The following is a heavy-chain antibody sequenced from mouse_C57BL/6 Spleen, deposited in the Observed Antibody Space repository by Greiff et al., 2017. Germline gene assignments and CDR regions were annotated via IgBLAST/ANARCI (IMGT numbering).Heavy chain of an antibody. CDR3: ARGGADFDC. J-gene: IGHJ2*01. CDR1: GYAFSSSW. Sequence: QVQLQQSGPELVKPGASVKISCKASGYAFSSSWMNWVKQRPGKGLEWIGRIYPGDGDTNYNGKFKGKATLTADKSSSTAYMQLSSLTSEDSAVYFCARGGADFDCWGQGTTLTVSS. CDR2: IYPGDGDT. V-gene: IGHV1-82*01.